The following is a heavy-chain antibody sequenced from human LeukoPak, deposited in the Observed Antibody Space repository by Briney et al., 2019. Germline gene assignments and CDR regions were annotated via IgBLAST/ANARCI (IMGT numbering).Heavy chain of an antibody. Sequence: GGSLRLSCAASGFTFSSYWMSWVRQAPGKGLEWVANIKQDGSEKYYVDSVKGRFTISRDNAKNSLYLQMNSLRAEDTAVYYCARDIHPMAVAKDAFDIWGQGTMVTVSS. V-gene: IGHV3-7*01. CDR3: ARDIHPMAVAKDAFDI. J-gene: IGHJ3*02. CDR1: GFTFSSYW. CDR2: IKQDGSEK. D-gene: IGHD6-19*01.